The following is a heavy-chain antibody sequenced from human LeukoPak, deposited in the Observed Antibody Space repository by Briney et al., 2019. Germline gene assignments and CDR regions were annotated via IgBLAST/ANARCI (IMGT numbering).Heavy chain of an antibody. CDR2: INHSGST. J-gene: IGHJ5*02. D-gene: IGHD4-17*01. CDR3: ARADYACNWFDP. CDR1: GGSFSGYY. Sequence: SETLSLTCAVYGGSFSGYYWSWIRQPPGKGLEWIGEINHSGSTNYNPSLKSRVTISVDTSKNQFSLKLSSVTAADTAVYYCARADYACNWFDPWGQGTLVTVSS. V-gene: IGHV4-34*01.